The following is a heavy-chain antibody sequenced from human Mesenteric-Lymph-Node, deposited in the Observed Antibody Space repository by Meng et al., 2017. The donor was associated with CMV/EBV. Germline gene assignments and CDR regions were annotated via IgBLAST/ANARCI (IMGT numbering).Heavy chain of an antibody. CDR1: GGSFSGYY. Sequence: SETLSLTCAVYGGSFSGYYWSWIRQPPGKGLEWIGNIYYSGSTYYNPSLKSRVTISVDTSKNQFSLKLSSVTAADTAVYYCARTGGVAEYFESWGQGTLVTVSS. CDR2: IYYSGST. V-gene: IGHV4-34*01. D-gene: IGHD2-15*01. CDR3: ARTGGVAEYFES. J-gene: IGHJ1*01.